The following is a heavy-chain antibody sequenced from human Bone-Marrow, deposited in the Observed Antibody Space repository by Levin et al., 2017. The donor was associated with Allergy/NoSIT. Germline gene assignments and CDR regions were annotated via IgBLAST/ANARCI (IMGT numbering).Heavy chain of an antibody. CDR3: TSIDH. V-gene: IGHV3-21*01. CDR2: ISSGSKNI. D-gene: IGHD2-2*01. CDR1: GFIYKNYD. Sequence: PGGSLRLSCVASGFIYKNYDMNWVRQAPGQGLEWISAISSGSKNIYYADSVKGRFTISRDNAKKSLYLQMNSLRAEDTAVYYCTSIDHWGQGSLVTVSS. J-gene: IGHJ4*02.